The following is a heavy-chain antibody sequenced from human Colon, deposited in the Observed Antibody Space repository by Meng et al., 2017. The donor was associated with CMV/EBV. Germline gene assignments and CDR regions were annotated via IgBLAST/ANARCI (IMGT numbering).Heavy chain of an antibody. J-gene: IGHJ6*02. D-gene: IGHD5-12*01. CDR1: GYSFSTYW. Sequence: GESLKISCKASGYSFSTYWIGWVRQMPGKGLEWMGIIYPGDSDTRHSPSFQGQVTISADKSISTAYLQWSSLKASDTAMYYCARATYSAYDYGMDVWGQGTTVTVSS. CDR2: IYPGDSDT. CDR3: ARATYSAYDYGMDV. V-gene: IGHV5-51*01.